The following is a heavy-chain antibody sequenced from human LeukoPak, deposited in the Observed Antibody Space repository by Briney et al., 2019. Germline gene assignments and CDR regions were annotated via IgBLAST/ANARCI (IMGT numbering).Heavy chain of an antibody. D-gene: IGHD2-2*02. CDR2: ISWNSGSI. J-gene: IGHJ4*02. CDR3: AETLSHQLLYENYFDY. V-gene: IGHV3-9*01. Sequence: PGGSLRLSCAASGFTFDDYAMHWVRQAPGKGLEWVSGISWNSGSIGYADSVKGRFTISRDNAKNSLYLQMNSLRAEDTALYYCAETLSHQLLYENYFDYWGQGTLVTVSS. CDR1: GFTFDDYA.